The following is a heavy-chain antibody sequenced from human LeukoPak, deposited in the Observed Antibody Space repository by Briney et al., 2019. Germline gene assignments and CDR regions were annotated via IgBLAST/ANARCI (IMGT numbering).Heavy chain of an antibody. D-gene: IGHD2-21*02. CDR1: GGSISSSSYY. CDR3: ARHAYCGGDCFWFDP. J-gene: IGHJ5*02. Sequence: SETLSLTCTVSGGSISSSSYYWGWIRQPPGRGLEWIGSIYYSGSTYHNPSLKSRVTISVDTSKNQFSLKLNSVTAADTAVYYCARHAYCGGDCFWFDPWGQGTLVTVSS. V-gene: IGHV4-39*01. CDR2: IYYSGST.